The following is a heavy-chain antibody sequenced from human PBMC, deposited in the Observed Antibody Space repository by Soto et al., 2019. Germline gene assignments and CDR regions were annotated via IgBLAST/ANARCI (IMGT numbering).Heavy chain of an antibody. V-gene: IGHV3-21*01. CDR3: ARVAY. CDR2: ISSGSSDT. CDR1: GFTFSNYW. Sequence: GSLRLSCAASGFTFSNYWMNWVRQVPGKGLEWVASISSGSSDTWYADSVKGRFIISRDNAQNSLFLQMNTLRPEDTAMYYCARVAYWGPGTQVTVSS. J-gene: IGHJ4*02.